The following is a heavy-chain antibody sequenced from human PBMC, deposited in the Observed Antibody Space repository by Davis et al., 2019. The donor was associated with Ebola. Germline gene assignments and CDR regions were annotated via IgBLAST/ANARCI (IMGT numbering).Heavy chain of an antibody. J-gene: IGHJ4*02. D-gene: IGHD6-6*01. CDR2: ILYDGTEK. Sequence: GESLKISCAASGFTFSSYSMHWVRQAPGKGPEWMTYILYDGTEKFYADSVKGRFTISRDNSKNLLYLQMDSLQSDDTAVYYCVRDFFEFSSSSFSDYWGQGTLVTVSS. V-gene: IGHV3-30*03. CDR3: VRDFFEFSSSSFSDY. CDR1: GFTFSSYS.